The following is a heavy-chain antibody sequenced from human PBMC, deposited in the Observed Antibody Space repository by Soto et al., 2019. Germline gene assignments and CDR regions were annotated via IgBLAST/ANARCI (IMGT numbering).Heavy chain of an antibody. CDR2: VIPILGMA. Sequence: QVQLVQSGAEVKKPGSSVKVSCEASGGTFSSYSFSWVRQAPGQGLEWMGRVIPILGMANYAQKFQGRVTITADKSTSTVYMELSSLRSEGTAVYYCARGGAVVVPGAVDRHNWFDPWGQGTLDTVSS. CDR3: ARGGAVVVPGAVDRHNWFDP. CDR1: GGTFSSYS. J-gene: IGHJ5*02. V-gene: IGHV1-69*02. D-gene: IGHD2-2*01.